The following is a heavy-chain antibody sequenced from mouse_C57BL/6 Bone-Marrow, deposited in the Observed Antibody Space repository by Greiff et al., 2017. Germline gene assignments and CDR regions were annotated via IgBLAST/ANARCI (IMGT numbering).Heavy chain of an antibody. V-gene: IGHV1-64*01. CDR3: ARPPSYYSNCRFAY. CDR1: GYTFTSYW. D-gene: IGHD2-5*01. J-gene: IGHJ3*01. Sequence: QVQLQQPGAELVKPGASVKLSCKASGYTFTSYWMHWVQQRPGQGLEWIGMIHPNSGSTNYNEKFKSKATLTVDKSSSTDYMQLSSLTSEDSAVYDCARPPSYYSNCRFAYWGQGTLVTVSA. CDR2: IHPNSGST.